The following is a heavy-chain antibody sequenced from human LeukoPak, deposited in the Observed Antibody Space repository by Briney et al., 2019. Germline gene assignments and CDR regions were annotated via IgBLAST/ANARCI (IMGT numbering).Heavy chain of an antibody. D-gene: IGHD2-2*02. V-gene: IGHV3-74*01. Sequence: GGSLRLSCAASGFTFSSYWMHWVRQAPGRGLVWVSRINSDGSSTSYVDSVKGRFTISRDNAKNTLYLQMNSLRAEDTAVYYCARSQLSRYCSSTSCYMDYYYYYGMDVWGQGTTVTVSS. J-gene: IGHJ6*02. CDR1: GFTFSSYW. CDR3: ARSQLSRYCSSTSCYMDYYYYYGMDV. CDR2: INSDGSST.